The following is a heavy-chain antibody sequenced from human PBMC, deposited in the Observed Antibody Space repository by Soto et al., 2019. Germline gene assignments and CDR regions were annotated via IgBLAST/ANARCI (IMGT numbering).Heavy chain of an antibody. CDR3: ARGVPAAGTDWFDP. CDR1: GGSISSYY. V-gene: IGHV4-59*08. Sequence: SETLSLTCTVSGGSISSYYWSWIRQPPGKGLEWIGYIYYSGSTNYNPSLKSRVTISVDTSKNQVSLNLTSVTAADTAVYYCARGVPAAGTDWFDPWGQGTLVTVSS. D-gene: IGHD6-13*01. J-gene: IGHJ5*02. CDR2: IYYSGST.